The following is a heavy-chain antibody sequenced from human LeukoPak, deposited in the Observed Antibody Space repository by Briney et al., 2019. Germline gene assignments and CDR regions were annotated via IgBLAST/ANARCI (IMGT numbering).Heavy chain of an antibody. V-gene: IGHV1-8*01. CDR1: GYTFTSYD. J-gene: IGHJ4*02. Sequence: ASVKVSCKGSGYTFTSYDINGVRQAAGQGREWMGWMNPNSGNTGYAQKFQGRVTITRNTSISTAYMELSSLRSEDPAVYYCARGPYYYYYDSSGYYFGSDLDVHDYWGQGTLVTVSS. D-gene: IGHD3-22*01. CDR3: ARGPYYYYYDSSGYYFGSDLDVHDY. CDR2: MNPNSGNT.